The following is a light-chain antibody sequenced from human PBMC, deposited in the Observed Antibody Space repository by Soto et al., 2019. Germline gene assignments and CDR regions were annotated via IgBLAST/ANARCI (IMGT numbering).Light chain of an antibody. V-gene: IGKV3-15*01. Sequence: EIVMTQSPATLSVSPGERATLSCRASHSVSSNLAWYQQKPGQPPRLLISGASTRATGIPARFSGSGSGTEFTLTISSLQSEDFAVYYCQQYNNWLPITFGQGTRLEI. J-gene: IGKJ5*01. CDR1: HSVSSN. CDR3: QQYNNWLPIT. CDR2: GAS.